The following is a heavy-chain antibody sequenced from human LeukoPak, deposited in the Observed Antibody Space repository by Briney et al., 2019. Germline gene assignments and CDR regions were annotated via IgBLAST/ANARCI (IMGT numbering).Heavy chain of an antibody. V-gene: IGHV3-30*02. CDR1: GFTFSSYD. D-gene: IGHD6-19*01. CDR3: AKGSKAVLFTRDHYMDV. J-gene: IGHJ6*03. CDR2: IRYDGSNK. Sequence: GGSLRLSCAASGFTFSSYDIHWVRQAPGKGLEWVAFIRYDGSNKKYADSVRGRFTISRDNSKNRLYLQMNSLRAEDTAVYFCAKGSKAVLFTRDHYMDVWGKGTTVTISS.